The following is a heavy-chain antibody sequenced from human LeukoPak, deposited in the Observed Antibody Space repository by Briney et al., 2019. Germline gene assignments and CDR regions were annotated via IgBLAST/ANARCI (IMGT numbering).Heavy chain of an antibody. CDR3: ARVKKVGSWSTKDY. CDR2: MNPNSGNT. J-gene: IGHJ4*02. CDR1: GYTFTTYD. Sequence: ASVKVSCKASGYTFTTYDNNRVRQAAGQGLEWMGWMNPNSGNTGYAQKFQGRVTMTRNTSISTAYMILSSLRSEDTAVYYCARVKKVGSWSTKDYWGQGTLVTVSS. V-gene: IGHV1-8*01. D-gene: IGHD6-13*01.